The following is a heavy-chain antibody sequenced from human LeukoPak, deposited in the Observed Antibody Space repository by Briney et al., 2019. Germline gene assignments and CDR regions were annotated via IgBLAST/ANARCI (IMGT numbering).Heavy chain of an antibody. V-gene: IGHV3-23*01. CDR3: AKSEEIVVVAAWLDY. CDR1: GITFSNSA. D-gene: IGHD2-15*01. J-gene: IGHJ4*02. CDR2: ITKSGDQT. Sequence: GGSLRLSCVPSGITFSNSALSWVRQAPGKGLEWVSTITKSGDQTHYADSVRGRFTISRDNSKNTLYLQMNSLRAEDTAVYYCAKSEEIVVVAAWLDYWGQGTLVTVSS.